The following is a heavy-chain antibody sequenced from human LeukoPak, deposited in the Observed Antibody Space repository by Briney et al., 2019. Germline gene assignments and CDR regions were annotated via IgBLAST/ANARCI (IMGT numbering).Heavy chain of an antibody. CDR1: GFTFSDYW. CDR2: INTDGSTI. J-gene: IGHJ4*02. V-gene: IGHV3-74*01. Sequence: PGGSLRLSCAASGFTFSDYWLHWVRQAPGIGLLWVSRINTDGSTINYAGSVKGRFTISRADTKNTLYLQMNDLRAEVMAVYYCARVGSFRFDYWGQGTLVTVSS. CDR3: ARVGSFRFDY. D-gene: IGHD3-10*01.